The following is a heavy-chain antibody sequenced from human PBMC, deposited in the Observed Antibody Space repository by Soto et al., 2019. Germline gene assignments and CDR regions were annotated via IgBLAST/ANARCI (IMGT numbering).Heavy chain of an antibody. CDR1: GYTFTSYG. Sequence: GASVKVSCKASGYTFTSYGISWVRQAPGQGLEWMGWISGKNGNTNYAQKLQGRVTLTTDTSTSTVYMVLGSLGSEDSAVYDCATSVTSAMAFDYWGKGTVVPVSS. CDR3: ATSVTSAMAFDY. J-gene: IGHJ4*02. V-gene: IGHV1-18*01. D-gene: IGHD2-21*02. CDR2: ISGKNGNT.